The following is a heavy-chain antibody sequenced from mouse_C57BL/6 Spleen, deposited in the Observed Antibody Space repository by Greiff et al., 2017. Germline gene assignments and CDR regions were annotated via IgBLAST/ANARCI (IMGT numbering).Heavy chain of an antibody. CDR2: IHPNSGGT. V-gene: IGHV1-72*01. Sequence: QVQLQQPGAELVKPGASVKVSCKASGYTFTSYWMHWVKQRPGQGLEWIGRIHPNSGGTKSNEKFKSKATLTVDKPSSTAYMQISSLPSEDSAVYYCARSSSSSYVANYWGQGTTLTVSS. J-gene: IGHJ2*01. D-gene: IGHD1-1*01. CDR1: GYTFTSYW. CDR3: ARSSSSSYVANY.